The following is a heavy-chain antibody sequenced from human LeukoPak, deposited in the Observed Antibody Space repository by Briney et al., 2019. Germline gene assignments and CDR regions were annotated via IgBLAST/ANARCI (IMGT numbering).Heavy chain of an antibody. Sequence: GASVKVSCKASGGTFSSYAISWVRQAPGQGLEWMGGIIPIFGTANYAQKFQGRVTITADESTSTAYMELSSLRSEDTAVYYCARQPRYCSGGSCYPLVYWFDSWGQGTLVTVSS. CDR3: ARQPRYCSGGSCYPLVYWFDS. CDR1: GGTFSSYA. V-gene: IGHV1-69*13. J-gene: IGHJ5*01. CDR2: IIPIFGTA. D-gene: IGHD2-15*01.